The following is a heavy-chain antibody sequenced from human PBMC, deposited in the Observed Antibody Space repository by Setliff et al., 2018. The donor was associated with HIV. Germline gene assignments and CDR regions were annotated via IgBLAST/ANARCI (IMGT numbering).Heavy chain of an antibody. Sequence: SVKVSCKASGGTFSSYVISWVRQAPGQGLEWMGGIIPIFGTANYAQTFQGRVTITADESTSTAYMELISLRSDDTAVYYCARDFSGQQLVGGWFDPWGQGTLVTVSS. J-gene: IGHJ5*02. CDR1: GGTFSSYV. CDR3: ARDFSGQQLVGGWFDP. CDR2: IIPIFGTA. V-gene: IGHV1-69*13. D-gene: IGHD6-13*01.